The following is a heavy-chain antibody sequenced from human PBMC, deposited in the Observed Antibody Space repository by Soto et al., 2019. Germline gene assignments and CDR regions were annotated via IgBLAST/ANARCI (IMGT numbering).Heavy chain of an antibody. CDR3: ARGMIIVVITTFYYYGMDV. D-gene: IGHD3-22*01. Sequence: SVKVSCKASGGTFSSYAISWVRQAPGQGLEWMGGIIPIFGTANYAQKFQGRVTITADESTSTAYMELSSLRSEDTAVYYCARGMIIVVITTFYYYGMDVWGQGTTVTVSS. J-gene: IGHJ6*02. CDR2: IIPIFGTA. V-gene: IGHV1-69*13. CDR1: GGTFSSYA.